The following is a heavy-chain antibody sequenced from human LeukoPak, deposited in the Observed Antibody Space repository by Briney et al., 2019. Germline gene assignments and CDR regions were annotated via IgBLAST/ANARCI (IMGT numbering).Heavy chain of an antibody. D-gene: IGHD6-19*01. J-gene: IGHJ4*02. CDR3: AREYGSGWPGEEYYFDY. CDR1: GFTVSSNY. Sequence: GGSLRLSCAASGFTVSSNYMSWVRQAPGKGLEWVSVIYSGGSTYYADSVKGRFTISRDNSKNTLYLQMNSLRAEDTAVYYCAREYGSGWPGEEYYFDYWGQGTLVTVSS. V-gene: IGHV3-66*01. CDR2: IYSGGST.